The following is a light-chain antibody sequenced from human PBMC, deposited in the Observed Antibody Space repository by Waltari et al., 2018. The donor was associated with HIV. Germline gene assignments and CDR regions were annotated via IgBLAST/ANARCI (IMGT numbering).Light chain of an antibody. J-gene: IGLJ2*01. Sequence: QTVVSQESSLTVAPGGTITLTCGSVTGPVSSGHYAHGFQQKPGQPPRPLFYSSNRGHSATPARFSASLVGDRAALTLSNVWPDDQAVYFCMRFFRSSYLFGGGTKVTVL. CDR1: TGPVSSGHY. CDR3: MRFFRSSYL. V-gene: IGLV7-43*01. CDR2: SSN.